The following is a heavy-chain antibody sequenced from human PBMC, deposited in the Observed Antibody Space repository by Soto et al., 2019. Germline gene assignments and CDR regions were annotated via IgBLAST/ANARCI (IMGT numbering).Heavy chain of an antibody. CDR1: GYTLIMYY. CDR3: ARSPYSSGYYYAIDY. V-gene: IGHV1-46*01. D-gene: IGHD3-22*01. Sequence: GASVKVSCKASGYTLIMYYIHWMRQAPGQGLEWMGLINPSGGSTIYAQKFQGRATMTRDTSTSTVYMDLSSLGSEDTAVYYCARSPYSSGYYYAIDYWGQGTQVTVSS. CDR2: INPSGGST. J-gene: IGHJ4*02.